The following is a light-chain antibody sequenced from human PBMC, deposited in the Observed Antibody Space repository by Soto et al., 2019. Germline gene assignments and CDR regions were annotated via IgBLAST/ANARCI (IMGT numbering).Light chain of an antibody. CDR3: QQYYRYPWT. V-gene: IGKV1-5*03. CDR1: QRFSSW. J-gene: IGKJ1*01. CDR2: KAT. Sequence: DIQMTQSPSTLSASVGDRVTITCRARQRFSSWLAWYQQKPGKAPKLLIYKATSLEGVVPSRFSSSGSGTEFTLTINSLQPDDFADYYFQQYYRYPWTFGQGTKVEIK.